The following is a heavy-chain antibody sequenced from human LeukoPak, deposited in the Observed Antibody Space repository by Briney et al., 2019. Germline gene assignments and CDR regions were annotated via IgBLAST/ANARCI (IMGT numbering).Heavy chain of an antibody. CDR3: ARLVDCFGSSCVWFDP. CDR2: IYYSGST. V-gene: IGHV4-34*01. D-gene: IGHD6-13*01. Sequence: SETLSLTCAVYGGSFSGYYWGWIRQPPGKGLEWIGSIYYSGSTYCNPSLKSRVTISVDTSKNHFSLKLSSVTAADTAVYYCARLVDCFGSSCVWFDPWGQGTLVTVSS. J-gene: IGHJ5*02. CDR1: GGSFSGYY.